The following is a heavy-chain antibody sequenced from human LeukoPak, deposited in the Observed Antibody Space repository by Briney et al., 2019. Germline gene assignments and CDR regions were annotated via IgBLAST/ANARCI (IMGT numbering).Heavy chain of an antibody. D-gene: IGHD3-16*01. V-gene: IGHV1-2*02. CDR3: ARDWASRLGGNAFDI. CDR2: MNPNSGGT. CDR1: GSSFTGYF. J-gene: IGHJ3*02. Sequence: ASVKVSCKASGSSFTGYFIHWVREAPGQGLEWMGWMNPNSGGTNYAQKFQGRVTMTRDTSISTAYMELSSLRSDDTAVYYCARDWASRLGGNAFDIWGQGTMVTVSS.